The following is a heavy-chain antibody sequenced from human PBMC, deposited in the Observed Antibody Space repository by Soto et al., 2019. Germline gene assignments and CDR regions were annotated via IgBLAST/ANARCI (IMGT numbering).Heavy chain of an antibody. Sequence: EMQLVESGGGLVNPGGSLRLSCAASGFIVNNNYMNWVRQAPGKGLEWVSVIHSGNSASYADSVMGRFTISRRNSKNMVYPQMNRLRAEDTAVYYCARDPGYCSGGICYRYMDVWGKGTTVTVSS. CDR3: ARDPGYCSGGICYRYMDV. CDR2: IHSGNSA. V-gene: IGHV3-53*04. CDR1: GFIVNNNY. D-gene: IGHD2-15*01. J-gene: IGHJ6*03.